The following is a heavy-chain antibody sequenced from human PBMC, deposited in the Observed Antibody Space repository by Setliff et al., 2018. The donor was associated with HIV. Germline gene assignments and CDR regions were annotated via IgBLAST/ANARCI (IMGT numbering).Heavy chain of an antibody. V-gene: IGHV4-38-2*01. Sequence: SETLSLTCAVSFYSISSSGYYWGWLRQPPGKGLEWIGSIYHSGRTYYNPSLKSRVTISVDTSRNHFSLKLSSVTAADTAVFYCARVPFTTGFDYWGQGILVTVSS. CDR2: IYHSGRT. D-gene: IGHD3-3*01. CDR3: ARVPFTTGFDY. CDR1: FYSISSSGYY. J-gene: IGHJ4*02.